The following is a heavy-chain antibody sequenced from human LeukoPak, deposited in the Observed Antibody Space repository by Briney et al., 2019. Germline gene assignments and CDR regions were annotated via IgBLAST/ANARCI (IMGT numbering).Heavy chain of an antibody. V-gene: IGHV3-66*01. J-gene: IGHJ4*02. CDR1: GFTVSHNY. CDR3: ARTRDY. CDR2: IYSGDNT. Sequence: GGSLRLSCAASGFTVSHNYMTWVRQAPGKGLEWVSLIYSGDNTYYADSVKGRFTISRDNSKNTLYLQMNSLRVDDTAVYYCARTRDYWGQGTLVTVSS.